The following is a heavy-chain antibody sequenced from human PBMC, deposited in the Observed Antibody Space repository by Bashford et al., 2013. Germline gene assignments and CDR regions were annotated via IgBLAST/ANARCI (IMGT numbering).Heavy chain of an antibody. CDR2: IFPGDSDT. D-gene: IGHD5-12*01. Sequence: WVRQMPGKGLEWMGIIFPGDSDTRYSPSFQGQVTISADRSTSTAYLQWSSLKASDSAVYYCARRFDTLGSSGIDFDYWGQGTLVTVSS. J-gene: IGHJ4*02. V-gene: IGHV5-51*01. CDR3: ARRFDTLGSSGIDFDY.